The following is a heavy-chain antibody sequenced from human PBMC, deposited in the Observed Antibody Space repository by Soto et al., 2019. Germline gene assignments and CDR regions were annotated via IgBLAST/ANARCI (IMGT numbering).Heavy chain of an antibody. CDR1: GGSISSGGYY. V-gene: IGHV4-31*03. CDR2: IHYSGST. J-gene: IGHJ6*02. Sequence: SETLSLTCTVSGGSISSGGYYWTWIRQHPGKGLEWIGYIHYSGSTFYSPSLKSRVTISVDTSKNQFSLNLSSVTAADMAFYYCARDPFTIPTQYYFGMDVWGQGTTVTVSS. CDR3: ARDPFTIPTQYYFGMDV. D-gene: IGHD1-1*01.